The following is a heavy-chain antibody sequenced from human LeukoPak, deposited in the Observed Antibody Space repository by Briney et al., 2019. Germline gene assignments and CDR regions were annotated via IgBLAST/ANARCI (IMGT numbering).Heavy chain of an antibody. V-gene: IGHV1-18*01. CDR3: ARDRLIVVVPAAIAGYYFDY. J-gene: IGHJ4*02. CDR1: GYTFTSYG. CDR2: ISAYNGNT. D-gene: IGHD2-2*01. Sequence: GASVKVSCKASGYTFTSYGISWVRQAPGQGLEWMGWISAYNGNTNYAQKLQGRVTMTTDTSTSTAYMELRSLRSDDTAVYYCARDRLIVVVPAAIAGYYFDYWGQGTLVTVSS.